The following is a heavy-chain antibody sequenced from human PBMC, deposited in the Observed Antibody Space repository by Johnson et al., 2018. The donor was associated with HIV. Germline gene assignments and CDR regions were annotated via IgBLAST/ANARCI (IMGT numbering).Heavy chain of an antibody. CDR3: TTDVLGVDAFDI. V-gene: IGHV3-15*01. Sequence: MQLVESGGGLVQPGGSLRLSCEASGFTFSSYDMHWVRQAPGKGLEWVGRIKSKTDGGTTDYAAPVKGRFTISRDDSKNTLYLQMNSLKTEDTAVYYCTTDVLGVDAFDIWGQGTMVTVSS. D-gene: IGHD4/OR15-4a*01. CDR1: GFTFSSYD. CDR2: IKSKTDGGTT. J-gene: IGHJ3*02.